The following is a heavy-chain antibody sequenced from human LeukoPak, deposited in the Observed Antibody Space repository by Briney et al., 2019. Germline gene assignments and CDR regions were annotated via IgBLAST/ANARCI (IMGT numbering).Heavy chain of an antibody. V-gene: IGHV4-4*09. CDR3: ARHGSVRSPLGP. Sequence: PSETLSLTCTVSGGSISRYYWSWIRQPPGKGLEWMGYIYATGSTNYNPSLKSRVTISVDTSNNQFSLNLRSVTAADTAVYYCARHGSVRSPLGPWGQGTLVTVSS. D-gene: IGHD3-10*01. CDR2: IYATGST. CDR1: GGSISRYY. J-gene: IGHJ5*02.